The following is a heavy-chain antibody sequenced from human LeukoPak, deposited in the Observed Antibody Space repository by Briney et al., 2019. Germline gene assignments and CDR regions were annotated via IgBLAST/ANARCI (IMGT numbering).Heavy chain of an antibody. CDR3: AKDSYYDSSGYNYVGNFQH. D-gene: IGHD3-22*01. CDR2: VSGSAGST. CDR1: GFTFSSYE. Sequence: GGSLRLSCAASGFTFSSYEMNWVRQAPGKGLEWVSTVSGSAGSTYYADSVKGRFTISRDNSKNTLYLQMNSLRAEDTAVYYCAKDSYYDSSGYNYVGNFQHWGQGTLVTVSS. V-gene: IGHV3-23*01. J-gene: IGHJ1*01.